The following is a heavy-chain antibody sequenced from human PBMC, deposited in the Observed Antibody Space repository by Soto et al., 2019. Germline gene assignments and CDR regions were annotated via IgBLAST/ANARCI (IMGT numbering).Heavy chain of an antibody. J-gene: IGHJ4*02. V-gene: IGHV1-69*13. CDR1: GGIFSSYV. CDR3: ATSYGSGYRAFDY. CDR2: FNPILKTA. D-gene: IGHD3-10*01. Sequence: ASVKVSCKAPGGIFSSYVINWVRQAPGQGLEWMGGFNPILKTADHAQTFQGRVTITADESTSTAYMELSSLRSEDTAIYYCATSYGSGYRAFDYWGQGALVTVSS.